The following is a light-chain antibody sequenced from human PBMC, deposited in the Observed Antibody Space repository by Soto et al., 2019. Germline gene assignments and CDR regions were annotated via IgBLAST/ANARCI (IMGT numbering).Light chain of an antibody. J-gene: IGKJ4*01. CDR2: AAS. CDR1: QDISKW. CDR3: QQADSIPLT. Sequence: DIQMTQSPSFVSASVGDRVTITCRASQDISKWLAWYQQKPGRAPKILIFAASTLQRGVPSRFSCSGSGTDFTLTISSLQPEDSATYYCQQADSIPLTFGGGTKVDFK. V-gene: IGKV1-12*01.